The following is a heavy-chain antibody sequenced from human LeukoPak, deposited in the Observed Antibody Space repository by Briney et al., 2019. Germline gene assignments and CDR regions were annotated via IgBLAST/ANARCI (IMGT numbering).Heavy chain of an antibody. J-gene: IGHJ4*02. CDR3: ARITRYSGSYFVGY. CDR1: GGSISSSSYY. D-gene: IGHD1-26*01. Sequence: SETLSLTCTVSGGSISSSSYYWGWIRQPPGKGLEWIGSIYYSGSTYYNPSLKSRVTISVDTSKNQFSLKLSSVTAADTAVYYCARITRYSGSYFVGYWGQGTLVTVSS. CDR2: IYYSGST. V-gene: IGHV4-39*07.